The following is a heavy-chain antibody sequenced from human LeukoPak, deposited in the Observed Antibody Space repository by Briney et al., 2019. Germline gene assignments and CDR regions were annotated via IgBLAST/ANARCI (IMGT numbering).Heavy chain of an antibody. D-gene: IGHD3-3*01. Sequence: GGSLRLSCAASGFTFSSYAMSWVRQAPGKGLEWVSAISGSGGSTYYADSVKGRFTISRDNSKNTLYLQMNSLRAEDTAVYYCAKIKLRFLEWPRAFDIWGQGTMVTVSS. CDR2: ISGSGGST. J-gene: IGHJ3*02. CDR3: AKIKLRFLEWPRAFDI. CDR1: GFTFSSYA. V-gene: IGHV3-23*01.